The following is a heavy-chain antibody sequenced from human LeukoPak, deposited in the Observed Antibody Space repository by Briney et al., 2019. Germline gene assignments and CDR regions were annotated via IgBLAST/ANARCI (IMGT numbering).Heavy chain of an antibody. J-gene: IGHJ4*02. CDR3: AKTDNYDILTGYWGLFTNYLDY. CDR2: IKKDGSEK. D-gene: IGHD3-9*01. Sequence: GGSLRLSCAASGFTFSSYEMNWVRQAPGKGLEWVANIKKDGSEKYYVDSVRGRFTISRDNAKTSLYLQMNSLRAEDTAVYYCAKTDNYDILTGYWGLFTNYLDYWGQGTLVTVSS. CDR1: GFTFSSYE. V-gene: IGHV3-7*03.